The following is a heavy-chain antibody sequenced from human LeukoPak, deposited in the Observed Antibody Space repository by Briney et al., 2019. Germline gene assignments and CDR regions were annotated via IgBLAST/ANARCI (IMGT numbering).Heavy chain of an antibody. V-gene: IGHV4-59*08. CDR1: GGSISSYY. CDR3: ARHRAGWGYYGSGSYYNIPHPDY. Sequence: SETLSLTCTVSGGSISSYYWSWIRQPPGKGLEWIGYIYYSGSTYYNPSLKSRVTISVDTSKNQFSLKLSSVTAADTAVYYCARHRAGWGYYGSGSYYNIPHPDYWGQGTLVTVSS. CDR2: IYYSGST. D-gene: IGHD3-10*01. J-gene: IGHJ4*02.